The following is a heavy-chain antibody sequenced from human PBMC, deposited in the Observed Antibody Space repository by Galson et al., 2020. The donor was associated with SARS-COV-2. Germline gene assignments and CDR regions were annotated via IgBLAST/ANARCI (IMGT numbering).Heavy chain of an antibody. CDR1: GDNVSSNRAA. Sequence: SQTLSLTCAISGDNVSSNRAAWNWIRQSPSRGLEWLGRTYYRSKWNNDYAASMKGRVIITPDTSENQFSLQLDSVTPEDTAVYYCARDPSDWTFFDYWGQGTRVTVSS. D-gene: IGHD1-1*01. V-gene: IGHV6-1*01. J-gene: IGHJ4*02. CDR2: TYYRSKWNN. CDR3: ARDPSDWTFFDY.